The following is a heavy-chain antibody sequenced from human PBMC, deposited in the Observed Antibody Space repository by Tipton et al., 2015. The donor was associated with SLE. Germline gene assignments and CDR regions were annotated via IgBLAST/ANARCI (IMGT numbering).Heavy chain of an antibody. CDR2: ISYTGKT. D-gene: IGHD6-13*01. CDR3: ARELTIAVASVFDY. J-gene: IGHJ4*02. Sequence: TLSLTCTVSGGSISSYYWSWIRQPPGKGLEWIGYISYTGKTNYNSSLKSRVTLSVDSSRNQFSLRMTSLTAADTAVYYCARELTIAVASVFDYWGQGILVTVSS. CDR1: GGSISSYY. V-gene: IGHV4-59*12.